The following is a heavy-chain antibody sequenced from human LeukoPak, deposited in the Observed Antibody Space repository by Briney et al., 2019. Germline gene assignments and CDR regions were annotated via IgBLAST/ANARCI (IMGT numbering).Heavy chain of an antibody. V-gene: IGHV4-59*01. CDR1: GGSISSYY. D-gene: IGHD2/OR15-2a*01. CDR2: IYYSGST. CDR3: ARHHALHYYYFDY. J-gene: IGHJ4*02. Sequence: SETLSLTCTVSGGSISSYYWSWIRQPPGKGLEWIGYIYYSGSTNYNPSLKSRVTISLDTSKNQFSLKLRSVTAADTAVYYCARHHALHYYYFDYWGQGTLITVSS.